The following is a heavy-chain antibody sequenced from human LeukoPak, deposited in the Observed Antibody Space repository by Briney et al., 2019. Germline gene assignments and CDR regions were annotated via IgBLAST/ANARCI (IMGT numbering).Heavy chain of an antibody. CDR3: ARGGALGWELPPNYYGMDV. CDR1: GGSISSGGYY. Sequence: SETLSLTCTVSGGSISSGGYYWGWIRQPPGKGLEWIGSIYYSGSTYYNPSLKSRVTISVDTSKNQFSLKLSSVTAADTAVYYCARGGALGWELPPNYYGMDVWGQGTTVTVSS. D-gene: IGHD1-26*01. CDR2: IYYSGST. V-gene: IGHV4-39*07. J-gene: IGHJ6*02.